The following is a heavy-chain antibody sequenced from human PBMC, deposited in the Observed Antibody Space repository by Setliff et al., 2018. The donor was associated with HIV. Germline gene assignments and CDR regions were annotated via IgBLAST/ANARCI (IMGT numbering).Heavy chain of an antibody. J-gene: IGHJ6*03. D-gene: IGHD3-16*02. CDR3: ARGYPVSYYYYMDV. V-gene: IGHV4-31*03. CDR1: GGSISSGGYY. CDR2: IYYGGST. Sequence: SETLSLTCTVSGGSISSGGYYWSWIRQQPGKGLEWIGYIYYGGSTYYNPSLKSRVTISVDTSKNQFSLKLSSVTAADTAVYYCARGYPVSYYYYMDVWGKGTKVTVSS.